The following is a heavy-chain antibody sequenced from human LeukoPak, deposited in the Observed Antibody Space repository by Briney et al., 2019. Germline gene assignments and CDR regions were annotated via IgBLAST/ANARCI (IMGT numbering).Heavy chain of an antibody. J-gene: IGHJ5*02. V-gene: IGHV3-7*01. CDR3: ARDSAIGGP. CDR2: IKPDGSEK. Sequence: PGGSLRLSCAASGFTFSNYWMSWVRQAPGKGLEWVAHIKPDGSEKNYVDSVKGRFTLFRDDAKNSVYLQMNSLRVEDTAVYYCARDSAIGGPRGQGTPVTVSS. CDR1: GFTFSNYW. D-gene: IGHD6-19*01.